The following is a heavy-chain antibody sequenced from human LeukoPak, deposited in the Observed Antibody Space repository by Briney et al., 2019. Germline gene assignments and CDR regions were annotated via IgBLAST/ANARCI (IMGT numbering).Heavy chain of an antibody. J-gene: IGHJ6*02. CDR1: GFSFSSYG. Sequence: PGGSLRLSCAASGFSFSSYGMHWVRQAPGKGLEWVAIIWYDGSNKYYAESVKGRFTISRDNSKNTLYLQMNSLRAEDTDVYYCARESEGMDVWGQGTTVTVSS. CDR2: IWYDGSNK. CDR3: ARESEGMDV. V-gene: IGHV3-33*01.